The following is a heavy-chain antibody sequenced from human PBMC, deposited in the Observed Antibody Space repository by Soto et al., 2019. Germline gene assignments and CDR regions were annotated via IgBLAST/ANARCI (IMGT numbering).Heavy chain of an antibody. J-gene: IGHJ3*02. CDR1: GFTFSGHS. D-gene: IGHD6-19*01. CDR3: ARGYSSGWFQVGAFDI. Sequence: GGSLRLSCAASGFTFSGHSRHWVRQATGKGLVWVSRINSDGSSTSYADSVKDRFTISRDNAKNTLYLQMNSLRAEDTAVYYCARGYSSGWFQVGAFDIWGQGTMVTVSS. CDR2: INSDGSST. V-gene: IGHV3-74*01.